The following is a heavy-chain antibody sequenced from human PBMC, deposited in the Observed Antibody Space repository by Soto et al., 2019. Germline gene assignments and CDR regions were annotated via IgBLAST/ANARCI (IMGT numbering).Heavy chain of an antibody. D-gene: IGHD6-13*01. CDR2: IYHSGST. J-gene: IGHJ4*02. Sequence: PSETLSLTCAVSGHSISSGFYYWGWIRQPPGKGLEWIGSIYHSGSTYYNPSLKSRVSMSVDTSKNQLSLKLSSVTAADTAVYYCAXYXYSYSARFFDKWGQGTRVTVYS. CDR3: AXYXYSYSARFFDK. V-gene: IGHV4-38-2*01. CDR1: GHSISSGFY.